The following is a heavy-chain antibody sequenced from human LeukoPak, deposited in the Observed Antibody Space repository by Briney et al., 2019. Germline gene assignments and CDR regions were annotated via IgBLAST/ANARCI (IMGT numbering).Heavy chain of an antibody. Sequence: SETLSLTCTVSGGSLSSFHWSWIRQPPGKGLEWIGYIYYSGSTNYNPSLKGRVSISVDTSKNQFSLKLSSVTAADTAVFYCARHGADWVYFDYWGRGTLVTVSS. J-gene: IGHJ4*02. CDR2: IYYSGST. CDR1: GGSLSSFH. V-gene: IGHV4-59*08. CDR3: ARHGADWVYFDY. D-gene: IGHD3-9*01.